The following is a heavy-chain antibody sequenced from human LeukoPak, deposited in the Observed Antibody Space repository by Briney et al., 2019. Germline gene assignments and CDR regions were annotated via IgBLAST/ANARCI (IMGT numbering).Heavy chain of an antibody. J-gene: IGHJ4*02. CDR2: INAGNGNT. CDR3: ARVTYSSSSLALFDY. V-gene: IGHV1-3*03. Sequence: ASVKVSCKASGYTFTTYVMHWVRQAPGQRLEWMGWINAGNGNTKYSQEFQGRVTITRDTSASTAYMELSSLRSEDMAVYYCARVTYSSSSLALFDYWGQGTLVTVSS. CDR1: GYTFTTYV. D-gene: IGHD6-6*01.